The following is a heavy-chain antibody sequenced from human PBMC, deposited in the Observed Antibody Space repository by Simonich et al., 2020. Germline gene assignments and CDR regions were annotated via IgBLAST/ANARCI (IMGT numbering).Heavy chain of an antibody. V-gene: IGHV4-59*08. D-gene: IGHD5-12*01. Sequence: QVQLQESGPGLVKPSETLSLTCPVSGGSISSYYWSWNRQPPGKGLEWIGYIYYSESTNYIPSLKSRVTISVDTSKNQFSLKLSSVTAADTAVYYCARHDRWLQFYFDYWGQGTLVTVSS. CDR2: IYYSEST. CDR1: GGSISSYY. J-gene: IGHJ4*02. CDR3: ARHDRWLQFYFDY.